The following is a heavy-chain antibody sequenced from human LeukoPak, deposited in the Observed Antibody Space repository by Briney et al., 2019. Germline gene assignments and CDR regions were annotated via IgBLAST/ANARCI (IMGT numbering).Heavy chain of an antibody. CDR1: GYSITSGYY. CDR2: INHSGST. V-gene: IGHV4-38-2*02. D-gene: IGHD3-10*01. Sequence: SETLSLTCTVSGYSITSGYYWGWIRQPPGKGLEWIGEINHSGSTNYNPSLKSRVTISVDTSKNQFSLKLSSVTAADTAVYYCASVPLVRGTAYFDYWGQGTLVTVSS. J-gene: IGHJ4*02. CDR3: ASVPLVRGTAYFDY.